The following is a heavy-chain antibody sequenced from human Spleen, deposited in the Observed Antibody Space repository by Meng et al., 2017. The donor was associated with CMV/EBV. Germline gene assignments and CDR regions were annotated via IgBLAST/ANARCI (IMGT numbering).Heavy chain of an antibody. D-gene: IGHD2-15*01. Sequence: YSFPSYWIAWVRQMLGKGLEWMGIIYPGDSDTTYSPSFQGQVTISADKSVNTAYLQWSSLKASDTAVYYCARVHCSGSNCYSNWFDPWGQGTLVTVSS. CDR1: YSFPSYW. V-gene: IGHV5-51*01. CDR2: IYPGDSDT. CDR3: ARVHCSGSNCYSNWFDP. J-gene: IGHJ5*02.